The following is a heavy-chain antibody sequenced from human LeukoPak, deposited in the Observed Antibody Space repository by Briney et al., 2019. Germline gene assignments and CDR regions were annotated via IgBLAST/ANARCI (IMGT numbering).Heavy chain of an antibody. CDR1: GFTFSSYD. V-gene: IGHV3-30*03. CDR2: ISYDGTNK. Sequence: GGALRLSCAASGFTFSSYDMHWVRPAPRKGLEWVAVISYDGTNKYYADSVKGRFTISRDNSKNTLYLQMNSLRAEVTAVYYCGASHDSGQGTLVTASS. J-gene: IGHJ4*01. CDR3: GASHD.